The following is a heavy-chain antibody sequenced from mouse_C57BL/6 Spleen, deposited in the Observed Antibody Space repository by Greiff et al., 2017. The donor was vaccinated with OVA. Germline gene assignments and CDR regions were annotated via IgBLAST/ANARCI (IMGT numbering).Heavy chain of an antibody. CDR1: GYSITSGYY. J-gene: IGHJ2*01. CDR2: ISYDGSN. CDR3: ARADGYHALYFDY. D-gene: IGHD2-3*01. V-gene: IGHV3-6*01. Sequence: DVQLQESGPGLVKPSQSLSLTCSVTGYSITSGYYWNWIRQFPGNKLEWMGYISYDGSNNYNPSLKNRISITRDTSKNQFFLKLNSVTTEDTATYYCARADGYHALYFDYWGQGTTLTVSS.